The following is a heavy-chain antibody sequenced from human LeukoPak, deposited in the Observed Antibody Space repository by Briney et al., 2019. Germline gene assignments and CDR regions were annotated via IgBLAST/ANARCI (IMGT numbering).Heavy chain of an antibody. V-gene: IGHV1-69*04. CDR1: GGTFSSYA. J-gene: IGHJ3*02. D-gene: IGHD3-10*01. CDR3: GRYYGSGPLVGASDI. CDR2: IIPILGIA. Sequence: SVKVSCKASGGTFSSYAISWVRQAPGQGLEWMGRIIPILGIANYAQKFQGRVTITADESTSTAYMELSSLRSEDTAVYYCGRYYGSGPLVGASDIWGQGTMVTVSS.